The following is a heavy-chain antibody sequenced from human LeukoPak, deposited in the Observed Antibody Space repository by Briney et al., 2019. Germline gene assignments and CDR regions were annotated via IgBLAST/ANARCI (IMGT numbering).Heavy chain of an antibody. D-gene: IGHD5-12*01. Sequence: PSETLSLTCTVSGGSISSSSYYWSWIRQSPEKGLEWIGEINHSGSTNYNPSLKSRVTISVDTSKNQFSLKLSSVTAADTAVYYCARANSGYDYPSYYYYYYYMDVWGKGTTVTVSS. CDR1: GGSISSSSYY. V-gene: IGHV4-39*07. CDR3: ARANSGYDYPSYYYYYYYMDV. J-gene: IGHJ6*03. CDR2: INHSGST.